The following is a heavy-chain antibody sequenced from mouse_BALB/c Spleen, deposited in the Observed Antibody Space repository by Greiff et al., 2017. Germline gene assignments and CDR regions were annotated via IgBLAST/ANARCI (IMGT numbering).Heavy chain of an antibody. Sequence: EVKLEESGGGLVQPGGSRKLSCAASGFTFSSFGMHWVRQAPEKGLEWVAYISSGSSTIYYADTVKGRFTISRDNPKNTLFLQMTSLRSEDTAMYYCARGIYGSSFAYWGQGTLVTVSA. V-gene: IGHV5-17*02. CDR3: ARGIYGSSFAY. CDR2: ISSGSSTI. J-gene: IGHJ3*01. CDR1: GFTFSSFG. D-gene: IGHD1-1*01.